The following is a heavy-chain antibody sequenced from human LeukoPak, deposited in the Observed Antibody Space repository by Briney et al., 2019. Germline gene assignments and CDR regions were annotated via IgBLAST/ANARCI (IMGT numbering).Heavy chain of an antibody. D-gene: IGHD1-20*01. CDR1: GSSFTSYW. Sequence: HGESLKISCKGSGSSFTSYWIGWVRQLPGKGLEWMGIIYPGDSDTRYSPSFQGQVTISADKSISTAYLQWSSLKASDTAMYYCARHGHNWNRYNWFDPWGQGTLVTVSS. J-gene: IGHJ5*02. CDR2: IYPGDSDT. CDR3: ARHGHNWNRYNWFDP. V-gene: IGHV5-51*01.